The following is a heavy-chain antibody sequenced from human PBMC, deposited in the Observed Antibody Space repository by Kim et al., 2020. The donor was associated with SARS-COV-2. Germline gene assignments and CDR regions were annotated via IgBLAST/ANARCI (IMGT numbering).Heavy chain of an antibody. Sequence: GGSLRLSCAASGFSFSSYAMSWVRQAPGKGREWVSSLSGSGGSTYYADSVKGRFTISRDNSKKMLYLQMNSLRAEDTAVYYCAKDRLGEMTTITTHWFDPWGQGTLVTVSS. V-gene: IGHV3-23*01. CDR3: AKDRLGEMTTITTHWFDP. J-gene: IGHJ5*02. CDR2: LSGSGGST. CDR1: GFSFSSYA. D-gene: IGHD4-4*01.